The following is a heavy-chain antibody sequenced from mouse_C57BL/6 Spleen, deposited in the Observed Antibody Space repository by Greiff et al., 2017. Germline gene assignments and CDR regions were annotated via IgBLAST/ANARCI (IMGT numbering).Heavy chain of an antibody. D-gene: IGHD1-1*01. V-gene: IGHV5-12*01. CDR3: ERHTLYYYGSSYNAMDY. CDR1: GFTFSDYY. Sequence: EVQLVESGGGLVQPGGSLKLSCAASGFTFSDYYMYWVRQTPEKRLEWVAYISNGGGSTYYPDTVKGRFTISRDNAKNTLYLQMSRLKSEDTARYYCERHTLYYYGSSYNAMDYWGQGTSGTVSS. CDR2: ISNGGGST. J-gene: IGHJ4*01.